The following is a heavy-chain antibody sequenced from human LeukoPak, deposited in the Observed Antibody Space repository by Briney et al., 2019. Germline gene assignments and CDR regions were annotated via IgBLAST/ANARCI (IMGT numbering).Heavy chain of an antibody. CDR1: GGTFSSYA. CDR3: ARSPSGYSGYDPVYY. Sequence: GASVKVSCKASGGTFSSYAFSWVRQAPGQGLEWMGGIIPMFGTANYAQKFQGRVTITADESTSTAYMELSSLRSEDTAVYYCARSPSGYSGYDPVYYWGQGTLVTVSS. V-gene: IGHV1-69*13. CDR2: IIPMFGTA. D-gene: IGHD5-12*01. J-gene: IGHJ4*02.